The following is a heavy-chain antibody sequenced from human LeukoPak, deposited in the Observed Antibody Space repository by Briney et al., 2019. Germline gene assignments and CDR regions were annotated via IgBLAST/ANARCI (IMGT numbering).Heavy chain of an antibody. CDR3: AKDRTSIGYCSSTSCYEFDY. Sequence: PGGSLRLSCAASGFTFSSYGMSWVRQAPGKGLEWVSAISGSGGSTYYADSVKGRFTISRDNSKNTLYLQMNSLRAEDTAVYYCAKDRTSIGYCSSTSCYEFDYWGQGTLVTVSS. CDR1: GFTFSSYG. J-gene: IGHJ4*02. D-gene: IGHD2-2*01. CDR2: ISGSGGST. V-gene: IGHV3-23*01.